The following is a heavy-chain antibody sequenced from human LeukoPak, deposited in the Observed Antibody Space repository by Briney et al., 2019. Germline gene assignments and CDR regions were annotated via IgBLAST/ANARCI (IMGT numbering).Heavy chain of an antibody. J-gene: IGHJ4*02. V-gene: IGHV3-11*01. CDR3: ARGRKYSLGSPFDY. CDR2: ISSSGGTI. CDR1: RLTFSDYY. Sequence: PGGSLRLSCAASRLTFSDYYMTWNRQASGKGLEWISYISSSGGTIYYADSVKGRFTISRDNAKNSLYLQMNSLRAEDTAGYYCARGRKYSLGSPFDYWGQGTLVTVSS. D-gene: IGHD5-18*01.